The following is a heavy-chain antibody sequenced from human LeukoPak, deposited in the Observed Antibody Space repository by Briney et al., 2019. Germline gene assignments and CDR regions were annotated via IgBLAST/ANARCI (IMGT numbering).Heavy chain of an antibody. CDR3: AILLGYCSSTSCYTEYYYYYMDV. CDR1: GGTFSSYA. D-gene: IGHD2-2*02. Sequence: SVKVSCKASGGTFSSYAISWVRQAPGQGLEWMGGIIPIFGTANYAQKFQGRVTITTDESTSTAYMELSSLRSEGTAVYYCAILLGYCSSTSCYTEYYYYYMDVWGKGTTVTVSS. V-gene: IGHV1-69*05. CDR2: IIPIFGTA. J-gene: IGHJ6*03.